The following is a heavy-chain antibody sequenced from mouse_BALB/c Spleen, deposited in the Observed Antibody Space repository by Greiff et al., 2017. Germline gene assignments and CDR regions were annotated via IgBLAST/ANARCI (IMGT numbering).Heavy chain of an antibody. CDR3: ARGLTGTVYFDY. CDR1: GFTFSDYY. V-gene: IGHV5-4*02. J-gene: IGHJ2*01. CDR2: ISDGGSYT. Sequence: EVQLVESGGGLVKPGGSLKLSCAASGFTFSDYYMYWVRQTPEKRLEWVATISDGGSYTYYPDSVKGRFTISRDNAKNNLYLQMSSLKSEDTAMYYCARGLTGTVYFDYWGQGTTLTVSS. D-gene: IGHD4-1*01.